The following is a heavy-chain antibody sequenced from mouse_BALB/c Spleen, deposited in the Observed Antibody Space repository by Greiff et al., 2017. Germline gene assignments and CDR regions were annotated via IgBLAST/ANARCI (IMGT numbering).Heavy chain of an antibody. CDR1: GYAFTNYL. J-gene: IGHJ2*01. CDR2: INPGSGGT. D-gene: IGHD1-1*01. Sequence: VQLVESGAELVRPGTSVKVSCKASGYAFTNYLIEWVKQRPGQGLEWIGVINPGSGGTNYNEKFKGKATLTADKTSSTAYMQLSSLTSDDSAVYFCARKDYGYFDYWGQGTTLTVSS. V-gene: IGHV1-54*01. CDR3: ARKDYGYFDY.